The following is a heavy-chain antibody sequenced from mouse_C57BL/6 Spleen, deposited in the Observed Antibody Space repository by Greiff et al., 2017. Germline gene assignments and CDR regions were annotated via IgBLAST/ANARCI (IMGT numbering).Heavy chain of an antibody. J-gene: IGHJ2*01. CDR2: ISSGSSTI. D-gene: IGHD4-1*01. CDR3: ARSGFDY. CDR1: GFTFSDYG. V-gene: IGHV5-17*01. Sequence: EVQRVESGGGLVKPGGSLKLSCAASGFTFSDYGMHWVRQAPEKGLAWVAYISSGSSTIYYADTVKGRFTISRDNAKNTLFLQMTSLRSEDTAMYYCARSGFDYWGQGTTLTVSS.